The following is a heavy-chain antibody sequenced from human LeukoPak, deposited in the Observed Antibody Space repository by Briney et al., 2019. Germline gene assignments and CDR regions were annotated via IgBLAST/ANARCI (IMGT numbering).Heavy chain of an antibody. CDR2: IRYDGSNK. V-gene: IGHV3-30*02. Sequence: GGSLRLSCAASGFTFSSYGMHWVRQAPGKGLEWVAFIRYDGSNKYYADSVKGRFTISRDNSKNTLYLQMNSLRAEDTAVYYCAKLVVPAAPADYWGQGTLVTVSS. J-gene: IGHJ4*02. D-gene: IGHD2-2*01. CDR3: AKLVVPAAPADY. CDR1: GFTFSSYG.